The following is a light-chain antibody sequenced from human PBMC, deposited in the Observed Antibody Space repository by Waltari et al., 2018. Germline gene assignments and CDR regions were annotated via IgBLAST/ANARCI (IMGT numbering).Light chain of an antibody. J-gene: IGKJ3*01. V-gene: IGKV3-11*01. Sequence: EIVLTQYPATLSLSPGERATLSCKASQSVSNYLAWYQHRPGQAPRLLIYDASNRSTGIPARFSGSGSGTDFTLSISSLEPEDFAVYYCQLRHNWRFTFGPGTKVDIK. CDR3: QLRHNWRFT. CDR2: DAS. CDR1: QSVSNY.